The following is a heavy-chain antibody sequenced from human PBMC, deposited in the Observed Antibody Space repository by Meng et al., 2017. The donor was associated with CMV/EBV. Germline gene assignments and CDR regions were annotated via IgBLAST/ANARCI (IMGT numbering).Heavy chain of an antibody. D-gene: IGHD3-10*01. V-gene: IGHV4-34*01. J-gene: IGHJ4*02. CDR1: GGSFSGYY. CDR2: INHSGST. CDR3: ARESMVRGED. Sequence: QAQLQQWGGGPLTPSGTLSLHWAVYGGSFSGYYWSWIRQPPGKGLEWIGEINHSGSTNYNPPLKSRVTISVDTSKNQFSLKLSSVTAADTAVYYCARESMVRGEDWGQGTLVTVSS.